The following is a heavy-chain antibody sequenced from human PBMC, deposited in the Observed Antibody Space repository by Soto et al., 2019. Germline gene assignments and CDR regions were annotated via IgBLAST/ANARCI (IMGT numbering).Heavy chain of an antibody. CDR3: AQDVVVGASTGLGDYSYYYGMDV. Sequence: QVQLVESGGGVVQPGRSLRLSCAASGFTFSSYGMHWVRQAPGKGLEWVAVISYDGSNKYYADSVKGRFTISRDNSKNTLYLQMNSLRAEDTAVYYCAQDVVVGASTGLGDYSYYYGMDVLGQGTTVTVSS. V-gene: IGHV3-30*18. CDR1: GFTFSSYG. J-gene: IGHJ6*02. D-gene: IGHD1-26*01. CDR2: ISYDGSNK.